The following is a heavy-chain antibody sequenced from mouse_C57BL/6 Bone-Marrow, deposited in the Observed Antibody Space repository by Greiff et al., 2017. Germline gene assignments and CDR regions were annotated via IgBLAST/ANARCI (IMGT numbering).Heavy chain of an antibody. Sequence: EVQGVESGGGLVQPGGSLKLSCAASGFTFSDYGMAWVRQAPRKGPEWVAFISNLAYSIYYADTVTGRFTISSENAKNTLYLEMSSLRSEDTAMYYCARQGDYGSSYGFAYWGQGTLVTVSA. D-gene: IGHD1-1*01. CDR3: ARQGDYGSSYGFAY. CDR1: GFTFSDYG. CDR2: ISNLAYSI. J-gene: IGHJ3*01. V-gene: IGHV5-15*01.